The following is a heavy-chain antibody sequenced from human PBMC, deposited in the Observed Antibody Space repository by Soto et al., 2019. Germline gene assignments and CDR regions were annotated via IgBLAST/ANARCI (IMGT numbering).Heavy chain of an antibody. CDR2: ISDDGSNT. V-gene: IGHV3-30-3*01. CDR3: ARAVYYVFWSGFNTHPYYFDD. CDR1: GFTFSRHT. Sequence: QVQLVESGGGVVQPGRSLRLSCAASGFTFSRHTMHWVRQAPGKGLEWVAAISDDGSNTYYADSVKGRFTISRDNSKNTLYLQMTSLSSEDPAVHPCARAVYYVFWSGFNTHPYYFDDWGQGTLVPVSS. J-gene: IGHJ4*02. D-gene: IGHD3-3*01.